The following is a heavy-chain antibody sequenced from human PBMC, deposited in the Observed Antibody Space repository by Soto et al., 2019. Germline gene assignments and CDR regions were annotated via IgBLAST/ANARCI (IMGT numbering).Heavy chain of an antibody. Sequence: VSGPTLVNPTQTLTLTCTFSGFSLSTSGVGVGWIRQPPGKALEWLALIYWDDDKRYSPSLKSRLTITKDTSKNQVVLTMTNMDPVDTATYYCAHTNVDTAMVPYYYYGMDVWGQGTTVTVSS. CDR1: GFSLSTSGVG. V-gene: IGHV2-5*02. D-gene: IGHD5-18*01. CDR2: IYWDDDK. J-gene: IGHJ6*02. CDR3: AHTNVDTAMVPYYYYGMDV.